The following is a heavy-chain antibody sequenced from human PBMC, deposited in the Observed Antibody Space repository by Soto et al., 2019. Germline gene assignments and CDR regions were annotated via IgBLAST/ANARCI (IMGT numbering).Heavy chain of an antibody. CDR3: ARDAYLWGSYQFDS. Sequence: ASVKVSCKASGYTFRSYALHWVRQAPGESLEWMGGINAGNGNTKYSQKFQGRVTITRDTSASTAYMELSSLRSADTALYYCARDAYLWGSYQFDSWGQG. D-gene: IGHD3-16*01. CDR2: INAGNGNT. CDR1: GYTFRSYA. V-gene: IGHV1-3*01. J-gene: IGHJ4*02.